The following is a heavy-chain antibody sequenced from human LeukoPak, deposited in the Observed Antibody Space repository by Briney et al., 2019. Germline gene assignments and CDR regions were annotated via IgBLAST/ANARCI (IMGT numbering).Heavy chain of an antibody. V-gene: IGHV3-7*03. J-gene: IGHJ6*04. CDR3: ARWGITMVRGVIDPSGDYGMDV. CDR2: IKQDGSEK. Sequence: GGSQRLSCAASGFTFSSYWMSWVRQAPGKGLEWVANIKQDGSEKYYVDSVKGRFTISRDNAKNSLYLQMNSLRAEDTAVYYCARWGITMVRGVIDPSGDYGMDVWGKGTTVTVSP. D-gene: IGHD3-10*01. CDR1: GFTFSSYW.